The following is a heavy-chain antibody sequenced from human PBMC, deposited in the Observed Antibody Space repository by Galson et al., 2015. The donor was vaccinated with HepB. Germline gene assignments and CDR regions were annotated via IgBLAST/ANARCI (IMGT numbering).Heavy chain of an antibody. J-gene: IGHJ6*02. CDR2: IIPIFGTA. Sequence: SVKVSCKASGGTFSSYAISWVRQAPGQGLEWMGGIIPIFGTANYAQKFQGRVTITADESTSTAYMELSSLRSEDTAVYYCAESNSFGRGVPNLFYYRMDVWGQGTPVPVSS. CDR1: GGTFSSYA. D-gene: IGHD3-10*01. CDR3: AESNSFGRGVPNLFYYRMDV. V-gene: IGHV1-69*13.